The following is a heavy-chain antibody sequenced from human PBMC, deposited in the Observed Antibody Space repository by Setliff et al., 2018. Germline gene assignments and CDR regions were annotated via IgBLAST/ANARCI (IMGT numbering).Heavy chain of an antibody. CDR2: ISSSSSTI. J-gene: IGHJ6*02. D-gene: IGHD3-22*01. V-gene: IGHV3-48*01. CDR1: GFTFSSYS. Sequence: GGSLRLSCAASGFTFSSYSMNWVRQAPGKGLEWVSYISSSSSTIYYADSVKGRFTISRDNAKNSLYLQMNSLRAEDTAVYYCARDHMIVVVPSVWGQGTTVTVSS. CDR3: ARDHMIVVVPSV.